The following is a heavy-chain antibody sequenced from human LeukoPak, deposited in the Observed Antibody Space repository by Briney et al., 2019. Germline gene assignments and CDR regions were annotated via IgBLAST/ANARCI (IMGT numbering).Heavy chain of an antibody. CDR2: ISYSGGAQK. CDR3: VRDPTAVSNQPQYSFDS. V-gene: IGHV3-30*04. D-gene: IGHD4-17*01. Sequence: GGSLRLSGEAFGSTFSIYAMHGVGQAPGKGLEWGAVISYSGGAQKFYADSVNGRFTISRDNSKNTLFLQMGSLRPDDTAVYYCVRDPTAVSNQPQYSFDSWGQGTLVIVSS. J-gene: IGHJ4*02. CDR1: GSTFSIYA.